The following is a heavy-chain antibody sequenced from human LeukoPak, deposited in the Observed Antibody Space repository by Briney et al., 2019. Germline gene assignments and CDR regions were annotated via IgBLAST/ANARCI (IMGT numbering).Heavy chain of an antibody. CDR2: INHSGST. CDR1: GGSFSGYY. Sequence: PSETLSLTCAVYGGSFSGYYWSWIRQPPGKGLEWIGEINHSGSTNYNPSLKSRVTISVDTSKNQFSLKLSSVTAADTAVYYCARLVVGDYPRDYYYGMDVWGQGTTVTVSS. V-gene: IGHV4-34*01. CDR3: ARLVVGDYPRDYYYGMDV. J-gene: IGHJ6*02. D-gene: IGHD4-17*01.